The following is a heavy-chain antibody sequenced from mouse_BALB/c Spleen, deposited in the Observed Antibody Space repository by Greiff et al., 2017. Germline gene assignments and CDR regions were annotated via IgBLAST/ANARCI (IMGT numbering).Heavy chain of an antibody. CDR2: IRNKANGYTT. V-gene: IGHV7-3*02. Sequence: EVKLMESGGGLVQPGGSLRLSCATSGFTFTDYYMSWVRQPPGKALEWLGFIRNKANGYTTEYSASVKGRFTISRDNSQSILYLQMNTLRAEDSATYYCVRDRWYFDVWGAGTTVTVSS. CDR1: GFTFTDYY. J-gene: IGHJ1*01. CDR3: VRDRWYFDV.